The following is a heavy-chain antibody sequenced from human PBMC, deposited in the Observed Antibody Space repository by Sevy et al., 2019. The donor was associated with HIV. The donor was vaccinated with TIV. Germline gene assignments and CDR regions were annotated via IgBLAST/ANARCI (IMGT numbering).Heavy chain of an antibody. Sequence: RGALRLSCAASGFTFSSYWMHWVRQAPGKGLVWVSRINSDGSSTSYADSVKGRFTISRDNAKNTLYLQMNSLRDEDTAMYSCASVGSSSNNYYGMDVWGQGTTVIVFS. CDR3: ASVGSSSNNYYGMDV. CDR1: GFTFSSYW. V-gene: IGHV3-74*01. CDR2: INSDGSST. D-gene: IGHD6-13*01. J-gene: IGHJ6*02.